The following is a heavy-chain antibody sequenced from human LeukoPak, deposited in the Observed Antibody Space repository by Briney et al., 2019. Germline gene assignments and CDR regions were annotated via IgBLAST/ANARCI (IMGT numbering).Heavy chain of an antibody. CDR2: INHSGST. Sequence: KPSETLSLTCAVYGGSFSGYYWSWIRQPPGKGLEWIGEINHSGSTNYNPSLKSRVTMSVDTSKNQFSLKLSSVTAADTAVYYCAREDTIFGVVTAYYYYGMDVWGQGTTVTVSS. V-gene: IGHV4-34*01. J-gene: IGHJ6*02. CDR3: AREDTIFGVVTAYYYYGMDV. D-gene: IGHD3-3*01. CDR1: GGSFSGYY.